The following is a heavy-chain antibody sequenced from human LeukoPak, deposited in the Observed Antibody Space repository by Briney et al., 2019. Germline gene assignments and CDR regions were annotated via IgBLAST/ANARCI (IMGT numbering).Heavy chain of an antibody. CDR2: INPNSGGT. CDR3: SIAAAVYNWFDP. Sequence: ASVKVSCKASGYTFTSYGISWVRQAPGQGLEWMGWINPNSGGTNYAQKFQGRVTMTRDTSISTAYMELSRLRSDDTAVYYCSIAAAVYNWFDPWGQGTLVTVSS. D-gene: IGHD6-13*01. J-gene: IGHJ5*02. V-gene: IGHV1-2*02. CDR1: GYTFTSYG.